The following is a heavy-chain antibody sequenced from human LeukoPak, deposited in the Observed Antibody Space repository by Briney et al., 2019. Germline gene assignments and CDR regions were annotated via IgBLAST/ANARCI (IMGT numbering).Heavy chain of an antibody. CDR2: ISGSGGST. CDR1: GFTVSSNY. V-gene: IGHV3-23*01. CDR3: AKDPLRGVRGVVDY. Sequence: PGGSLRLSCAASGFTVSSNYMSWVRQAPGKGLEWVSAISGSGGSTYYADSVKGRFTISRDNSKNTLYLQMNSLGAEDTAVYYCAKDPLRGVRGVVDYWGQGTLVTVSS. D-gene: IGHD3-10*01. J-gene: IGHJ4*02.